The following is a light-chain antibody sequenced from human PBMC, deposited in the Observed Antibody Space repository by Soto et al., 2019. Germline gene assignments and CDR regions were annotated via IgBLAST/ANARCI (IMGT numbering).Light chain of an antibody. J-gene: IGKJ2*01. Sequence: DIQMTQSPSILSASVGDRVTITCRASQSISSWLAWYQQKPGKAPKLLIYKASSLESGVPSRFSGSGSGTEFTLTISSLQPDDFATYYCQQYNTYSSYTFGQGTKVDIK. V-gene: IGKV1-5*03. CDR1: QSISSW. CDR2: KAS. CDR3: QQYNTYSSYT.